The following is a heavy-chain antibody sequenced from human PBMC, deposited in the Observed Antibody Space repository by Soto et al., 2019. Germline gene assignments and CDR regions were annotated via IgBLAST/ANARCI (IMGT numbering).Heavy chain of an antibody. D-gene: IGHD3-9*01. Sequence: QVQLVESGGDLVKPGGSLRLSCAASGFTFSDFYMSWVRQTPGRGLEWISSISNTGRTIYYADSVKGRFTISRDNAQDSLFLQMNRLRDEDTSLYYGAIDAAVYDFLTGLREAFWGQGTRVTVSS. V-gene: IGHV3-11*01. CDR1: GFTFSDFY. CDR3: AIDAAVYDFLTGLREAF. CDR2: ISNTGRTI. J-gene: IGHJ4*02.